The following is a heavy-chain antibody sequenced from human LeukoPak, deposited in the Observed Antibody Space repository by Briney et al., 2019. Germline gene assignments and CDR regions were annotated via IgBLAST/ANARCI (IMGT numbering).Heavy chain of an antibody. Sequence: ASVKVSCKASGYTFTSYYIHWVRQAPGQGLEWMGIINPSGGSTNYAQKFQGRVTMTEDTSTDTAYMELSSLRSEDTAVYYCATGLSGWSDYWGQGTLVTVSS. J-gene: IGHJ4*02. CDR1: GYTFTSYY. CDR2: INPSGGST. D-gene: IGHD6-19*01. CDR3: ATGLSGWSDY. V-gene: IGHV1-46*01.